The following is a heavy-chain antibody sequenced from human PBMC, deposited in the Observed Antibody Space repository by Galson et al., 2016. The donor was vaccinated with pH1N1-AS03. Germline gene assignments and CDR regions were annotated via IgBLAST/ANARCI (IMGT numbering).Heavy chain of an antibody. J-gene: IGHJ6*02. V-gene: IGHV1-2*04. CDR1: GYIFTGFY. CDR2: INTDSGVT. Sequence: SVKVSCKASGYIFTGFYVHWVRQAPGQGLEWMGWINTDSGVTNYAQKFEAWVTMTRDTSVSPAYMELYGLKSADTAVYYCARDPRGPCTSATCPTTYYFGMDVWGQGTTVIVSS. D-gene: IGHD2-2*01. CDR3: ARDPRGPCTSATCPTTYYFGMDV.